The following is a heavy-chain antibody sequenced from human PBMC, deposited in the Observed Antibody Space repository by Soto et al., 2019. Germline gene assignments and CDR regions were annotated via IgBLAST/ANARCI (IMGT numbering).Heavy chain of an antibody. CDR3: ARTWGSMSEPNHCSGGSCQPGADSMFVY. J-gene: IGHJ4*02. Sequence: QVQLVQSGAEVKKPGASVKVSCKASGYTFTGYYMHWVRQAPGQGLEWMGWINPNSGGTNYAQKFQGWVTMTRDTSISTAYMELSRLRSDDTAVYYCARTWGSMSEPNHCSGGSCQPGADSMFVYWGQGTLVTVSS. CDR1: GYTFTGYY. V-gene: IGHV1-2*04. D-gene: IGHD2-15*01. CDR2: INPNSGGT.